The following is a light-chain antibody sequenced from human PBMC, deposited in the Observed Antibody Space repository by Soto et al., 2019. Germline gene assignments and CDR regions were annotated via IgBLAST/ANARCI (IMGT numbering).Light chain of an antibody. J-gene: IGKJ4*01. CDR1: QSVSSY. CDR3: QQRSNWLT. V-gene: IGKV3-11*01. CDR2: DAS. Sequence: EIVLTQSPATLSLSPGERATLSFRASQSVSSYLAWYQQKPGQAPRLLIYDASNRATGIPARFSGSGSGTDFTLTTSSLEPEDFAVYYCQQRSNWLTFGGGTKVEIK.